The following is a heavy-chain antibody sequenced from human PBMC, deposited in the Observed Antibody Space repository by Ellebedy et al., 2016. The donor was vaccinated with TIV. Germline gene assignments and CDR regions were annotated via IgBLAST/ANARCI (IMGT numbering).Heavy chain of an antibody. J-gene: IGHJ3*02. V-gene: IGHV1-69*13. CDR1: GGTFSRYG. CDR3: ARAEDLYSDAFDM. CDR2: FIPIFRKA. D-gene: IGHD2-21*01. Sequence: SVKVSXKASGGTFSRYGISWVRQAPGQGLEWMGGFIPIFRKANYAQKFQGRVTITADESTSTAYMELSSLRSEDTAVYYCARAEDLYSDAFDMWGQGTMVTVSS.